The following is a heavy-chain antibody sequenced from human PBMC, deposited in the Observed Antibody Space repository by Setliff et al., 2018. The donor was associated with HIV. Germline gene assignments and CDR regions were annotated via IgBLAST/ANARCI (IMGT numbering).Heavy chain of an antibody. J-gene: IGHJ5*02. Sequence: NPSETLSLTCNVSGVSMNDYYWSWIRQSPGNGLEWIGYIYYSGSTSYNPSLQSRATLSIDTSKNQFSLRLNSVTAADTAVYYCARGGDFSGSGSLGSWGQGTLVTVSS. D-gene: IGHD3-10*01. V-gene: IGHV4-59*08. CDR1: GVSMNDYY. CDR2: IYYSGST. CDR3: ARGGDFSGSGSLGS.